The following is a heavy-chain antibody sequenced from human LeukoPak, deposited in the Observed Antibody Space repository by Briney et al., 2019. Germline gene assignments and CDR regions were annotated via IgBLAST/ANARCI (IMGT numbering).Heavy chain of an antibody. D-gene: IGHD3-10*01. Sequence: ASVKVSCKASGYTFTTYHIHWVRQAPGQGLEWMGIINPSSGGTTYAQKFQGRVTMTRDTSTSTLYMELSSLRSEDTAVYYCARLAVRGVYYMDVWGKGTTVTVSS. CDR2: INPSSGGT. V-gene: IGHV1-46*01. CDR1: GYTFTTYH. J-gene: IGHJ6*03. CDR3: ARLAVRGVYYMDV.